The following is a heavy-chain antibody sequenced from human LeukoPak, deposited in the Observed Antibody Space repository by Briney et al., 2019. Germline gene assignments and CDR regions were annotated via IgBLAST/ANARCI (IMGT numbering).Heavy chain of an antibody. D-gene: IGHD4-17*01. V-gene: IGHV3-21*01. Sequence: GGSLRLSCAASGFTFSSYSMNWVRQAPGKGLEWVSSISSSSYIYYADSVKGRFTISRDNAKNSLYLQMNSLRAEDTAVYYCARDSQYGDYRWFDPWGQGTLVTVSS. CDR3: ARDSQYGDYRWFDP. CDR2: ISSSSYI. CDR1: GFTFSSYS. J-gene: IGHJ5*02.